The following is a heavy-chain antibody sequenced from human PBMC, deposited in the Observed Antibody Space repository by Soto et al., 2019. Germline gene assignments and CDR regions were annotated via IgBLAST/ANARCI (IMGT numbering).Heavy chain of an antibody. J-gene: IGHJ4*02. D-gene: IGHD2-21*02. V-gene: IGHV3-30*04. CDR1: GFTFTSLS. CDR2: ISFDGRVT. CDR3: AREPYGDSQYFDY. Sequence: QVQLVESGGGMVQPGTSLRLSCTASGFTFTSLSLHWVRQGPDKGLEWVGVISFDGRVTYYADFVKGRFTVSRDNSNNTIYLPVNSLRAEETAVYYCAREPYGDSQYFDYWGQGTLVTVSS.